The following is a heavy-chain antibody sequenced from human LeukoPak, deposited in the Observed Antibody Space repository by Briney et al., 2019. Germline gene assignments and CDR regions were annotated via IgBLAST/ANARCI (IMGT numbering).Heavy chain of an antibody. J-gene: IGHJ4*02. CDR2: ISAYNGNT. Sequence: ASVKVSCKASGYTFTSYGISWVRQAPGQGLELMGWISAYNGNTNYAQKLQGRVTITTDTSTSTAYMELGRLRSDGTGVYYCARYYYGSGSYYSDYWGQGTLVTVSS. V-gene: IGHV1-18*01. D-gene: IGHD3-10*01. CDR3: ARYYYGSGSYYSDY. CDR1: GYTFTSYG.